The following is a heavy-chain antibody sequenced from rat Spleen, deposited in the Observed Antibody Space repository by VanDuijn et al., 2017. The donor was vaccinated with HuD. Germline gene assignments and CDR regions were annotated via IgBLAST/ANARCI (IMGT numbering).Heavy chain of an antibody. J-gene: IGHJ4*01. V-gene: IGHV5-7*01. D-gene: IGHD5-1*01. Sequence: EVQLVESGGGLVQPGRSLKVSCAASGFTFSDYNMAWVRQAPKKGLEWVATISTSGSRTYYPDSGKGRFTSSRDNAKSNLYLQMNSLRSEDTATYYCARQNWELDYVMDAWGQGASVTVSS. CDR2: ISTSGSRT. CDR1: GFTFSDYN. CDR3: ARQNWELDYVMDA.